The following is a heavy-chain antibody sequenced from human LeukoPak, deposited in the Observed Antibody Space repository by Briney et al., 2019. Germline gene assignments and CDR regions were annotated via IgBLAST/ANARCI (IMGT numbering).Heavy chain of an antibody. CDR2: FDPEDGET. J-gene: IGHJ4*02. CDR3: ATVRVSPTIFGERMPDDY. D-gene: IGHD3-3*01. CDR1: GYTLTELS. V-gene: IGHV1-24*01. Sequence: ASVKVSCKVSGYTLTELSMHWVRQAPGKGLEWMGGFDPEDGETIYAQKFQGRVTMTEDTSTDTAYMELSSLRSEDTAVYYCATVRVSPTIFGERMPDDYWGQGTLVTVSS.